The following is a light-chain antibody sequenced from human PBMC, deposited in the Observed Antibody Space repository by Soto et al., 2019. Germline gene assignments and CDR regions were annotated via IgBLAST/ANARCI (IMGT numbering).Light chain of an antibody. V-gene: IGKV3-11*01. CDR1: QTINNN. J-gene: IGKJ4*01. Sequence: VVTQAPAALSVYTGERVTLSCRASQTINNNVAWYQLKDGQVPRLLIYGASTRAAGIPDRFSGSGSGTDFTLTISSLEPEDFAVYYCQQRSDWPLTFGGRTKVDI. CDR3: QQRSDWPLT. CDR2: GAS.